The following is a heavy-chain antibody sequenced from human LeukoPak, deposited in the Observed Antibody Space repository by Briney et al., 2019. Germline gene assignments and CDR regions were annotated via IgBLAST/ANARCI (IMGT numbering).Heavy chain of an antibody. CDR1: GLTFSSYE. CDR3: AGMIVPGYFDY. J-gene: IGHJ4*02. Sequence: PGGSLRLSCAASGLTFSSYEMNWVRQAPGKGLEWVSYISSSGSTIYYADSVKGRFTISRDNAKNSLYLQMNSLRAEDTAVYYCAGMIVPGYFDYWGQGTLVTVSS. D-gene: IGHD3-22*01. V-gene: IGHV3-48*03. CDR2: ISSSGSTI.